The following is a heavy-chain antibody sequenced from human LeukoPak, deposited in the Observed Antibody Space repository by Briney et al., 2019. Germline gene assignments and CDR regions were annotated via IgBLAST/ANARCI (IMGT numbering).Heavy chain of an antibody. CDR2: ISGSGGST. CDR1: GFTFSSYA. Sequence: GGSLRPSCAASGFTFSSYAMSWVRQAPGKGLEWVSAISGSGGSTYYADSVKGRFTISRDNSKNTLYLQMNSLRAEDTAVYYCAKESRITMVRDSIDYWGQGTLVTVSS. D-gene: IGHD3-10*01. CDR3: AKESRITMVRDSIDY. V-gene: IGHV3-23*01. J-gene: IGHJ4*02.